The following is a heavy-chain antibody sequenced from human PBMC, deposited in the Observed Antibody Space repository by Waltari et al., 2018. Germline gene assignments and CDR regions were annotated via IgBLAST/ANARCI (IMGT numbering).Heavy chain of an antibody. CDR2: FDVEDGQR. J-gene: IGHJ4*01. Sequence: QVQLLQSGTEVRKPGASVKVPCRVSGYALAELPFREMPLHWVRQSPGKGLQWMAGFDVEDGQRLYAQAFQGRVTVTEDPSSETAYLELTNLRSEDTAVYYCATAGDWYFDFWGQGVLVTVSS. V-gene: IGHV1-24*01. CDR3: ATAGDWYFDF. CDR1: GYALAELP. D-gene: IGHD2-21*02.